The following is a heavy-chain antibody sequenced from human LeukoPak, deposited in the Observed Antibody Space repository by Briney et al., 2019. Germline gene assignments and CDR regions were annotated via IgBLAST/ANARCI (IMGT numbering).Heavy chain of an antibody. D-gene: IGHD3-22*01. V-gene: IGHV4-61*02. J-gene: IGHJ5*02. CDR1: GGSISSGSYY. CDR2: IYTSGST. CDR3: ARDLTRGYLGSGNWFDP. Sequence: SHTLSLTCTVSGGSISSGSYYWSWIRQPAGKGLEWIGRIYTSGSTNYNPSLKSRVTISVDTSKNQFSLKLSSVTAADTAVYYCARDLTRGYLGSGNWFDPWGQGTLVTVSS.